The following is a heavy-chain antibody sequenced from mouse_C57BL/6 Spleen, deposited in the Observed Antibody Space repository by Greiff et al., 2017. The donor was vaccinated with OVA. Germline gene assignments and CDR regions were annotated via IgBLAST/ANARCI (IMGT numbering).Heavy chain of an antibody. V-gene: IGHV1-63*01. D-gene: IGHD1-1*02. CDR1: GYTFTNYW. CDR2: IYPGGGYT. J-gene: IGHJ2*01. Sequence: QVQLQKSGAELVRPGTSVKISCKASGYTFTNYWIGWAKQRPGHGLEWIGDIYPGGGYTNYNEKFKGKATLTADKSSSTAYMQFSSLTSEDSAIYYCARWELHYFDYWGQGTTLTVSS. CDR3: ARWELHYFDY.